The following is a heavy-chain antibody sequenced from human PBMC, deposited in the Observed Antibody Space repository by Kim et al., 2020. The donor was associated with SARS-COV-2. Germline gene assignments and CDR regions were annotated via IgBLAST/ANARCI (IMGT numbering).Heavy chain of an antibody. V-gene: IGHV4-39*01. J-gene: IGHJ5*02. CDR2: VYYSGTT. CDR1: GGPTSGSDNY. CDR3: ARHVRRKFYP. Sequence: SETLSLTCTVSGGPTSGSDNYWAWVRQPPGKGLEWIGTVYYSGTTYYNPSLKSRITISIDTSTNQFSLKLRSVTATDTAIYYCARHVRRKFYPWGQGTQVTVSS.